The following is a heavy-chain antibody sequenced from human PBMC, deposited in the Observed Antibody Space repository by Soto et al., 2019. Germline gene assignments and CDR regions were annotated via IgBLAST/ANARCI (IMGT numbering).Heavy chain of an antibody. CDR1: GFPFSAYA. Sequence: GGSLRLSCAASGFPFSAYAMNWVRQAPGKGLEWLSYISSGGNTMYYADSVKGRFTISRDNTKNSLYLQMNSLRAEDTAAYYCARDLVVRGVVIRRYAMDVWGQGTTVTVAS. V-gene: IGHV3-48*04. D-gene: IGHD3-10*01. J-gene: IGHJ6*02. CDR3: ARDLVVRGVVIRRYAMDV. CDR2: ISSGGNTM.